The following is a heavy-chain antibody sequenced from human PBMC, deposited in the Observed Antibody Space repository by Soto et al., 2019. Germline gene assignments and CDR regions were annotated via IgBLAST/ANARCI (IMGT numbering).Heavy chain of an antibody. J-gene: IGHJ4*02. CDR2: IIPILGIA. CDR3: AMEYCSSTSCYRDY. V-gene: IGHV1-69*02. Sequence: QVQLVQSGAEVKKPGSSVKVSCKASGGTFSSYTISWVRQAPGQGLEWMGRIIPILGIANYAQKFPGRVTITAEKSTSTAYMELRSLRSEDTAVYYCAMEYCSSTSCYRDYWGQGTLVTVSS. D-gene: IGHD2-2*02. CDR1: GGTFSSYT.